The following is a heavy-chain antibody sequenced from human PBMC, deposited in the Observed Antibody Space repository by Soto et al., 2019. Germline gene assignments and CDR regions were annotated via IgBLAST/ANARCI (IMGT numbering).Heavy chain of an antibody. CDR1: SGSISNYS. CDR2: IYDSGST. CDR3: AAAPRY. J-gene: IGHJ4*01. D-gene: IGHD2-15*01. V-gene: IGHV4-59*01. Sequence: ATLSLPCTVSSGSISNYSWSWARQPPGKGLEWIGYIYDSGSTNYNPSLKSRVTISVDTSTNPFSLRLTSVTAADTAVYYCAAAPRYWG.